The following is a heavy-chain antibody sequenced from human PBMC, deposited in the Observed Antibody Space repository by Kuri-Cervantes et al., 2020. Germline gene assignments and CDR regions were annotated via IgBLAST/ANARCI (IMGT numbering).Heavy chain of an antibody. CDR3: AREGSRSSSWFLYY. V-gene: IGHV3-30-3*01. Sequence: GGSLRLSCAASGFTFSSYAMHWVRQAPGKGLEWVAVISYDGSNKYYADSVKGRFNISRDNSKNTLYLQMNSLRAEDTAVYYCAREGSRSSSWFLYYWGQGTMVTVSS. D-gene: IGHD6-13*01. CDR2: ISYDGSNK. CDR1: GFTFSSYA. J-gene: IGHJ4*02.